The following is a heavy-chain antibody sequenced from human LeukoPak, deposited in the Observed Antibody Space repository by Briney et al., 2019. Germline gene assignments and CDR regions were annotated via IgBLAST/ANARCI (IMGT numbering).Heavy chain of an antibody. CDR1: GGSISNYY. V-gene: IGHV4-59*01. J-gene: IGHJ4*02. Sequence: SETLSLTCTVSGGSISNYYWSWIRQPPGKGLEWIGYIYYTGRTNYNPSLTSRVNISVDTSNNQFSLNLTSVTAADTAVYYCARWGSIAVARFDYWGQGTLVTVSS. CDR3: ARWGSIAVARFDY. CDR2: IYYTGRT. D-gene: IGHD6-6*01.